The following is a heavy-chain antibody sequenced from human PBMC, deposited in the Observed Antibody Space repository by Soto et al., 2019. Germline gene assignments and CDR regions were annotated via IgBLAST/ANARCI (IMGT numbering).Heavy chain of an antibody. CDR2: INHSGSA. CDR1: GGSFSGYY. J-gene: IGHJ5*02. V-gene: IGHV4-34*01. CDR3: ARGTAPYYFDSSGS. Sequence: QVQLQQWGAGLLKPSETLSLTCAVYGGSFSGYYWSWIRQPPGKGLEWTGEINHSGSANYIPSLKSRVTISVDTSRKQFSLKLSSVTAADTAVYYCARGTAPYYFDSSGSWGQGTLGTVSS. D-gene: IGHD3-22*01.